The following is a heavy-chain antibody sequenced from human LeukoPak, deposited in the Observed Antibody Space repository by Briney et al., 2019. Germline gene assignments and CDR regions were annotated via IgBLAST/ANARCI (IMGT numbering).Heavy chain of an antibody. Sequence: SETLSLTCTVSGGSISSSSYYWGWIRQPPGKGLGWIGSIYYRGSTYYNPSLKSRVTISVDTSKNQFSLKLSSVTAADTAVYYCARCSLYCSSTSCYSYYYYYMDVWGKGTTVTVSS. D-gene: IGHD2-2*02. CDR1: GGSISSSSYY. V-gene: IGHV4-39*01. CDR3: ARCSLYCSSTSCYSYYYYYMDV. CDR2: IYYRGST. J-gene: IGHJ6*03.